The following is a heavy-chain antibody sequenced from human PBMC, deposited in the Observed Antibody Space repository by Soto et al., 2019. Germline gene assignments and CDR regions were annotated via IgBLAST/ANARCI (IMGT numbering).Heavy chain of an antibody. J-gene: IGHJ3*02. CDR2: MNPNSGNT. CDR1: GYTFTSYD. V-gene: IGHV1-8*01. CDR3: ATSEQWLGRRDAFDI. D-gene: IGHD6-19*01. Sequence: ASVKVSCKASGYTFTSYDINWVRQATGQGLEWMGWMNPNSGNTGYAQKFQGRITMTRNTSIGTAYMELSSLRSEDTAVYYCATSEQWLGRRDAFDIWGQGIRVTVAS.